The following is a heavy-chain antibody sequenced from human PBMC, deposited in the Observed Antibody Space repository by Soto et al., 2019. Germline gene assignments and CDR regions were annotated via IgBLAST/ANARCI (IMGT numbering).Heavy chain of an antibody. Sequence: GGSLRLSCAASGFTFSDYYMSWIRQAPGKGLEWVSYISSSGSTIYYADSVKGRFTISRDNAKNSLYLQMNSLRAEDTAVYYCAGQPYYYDSSGYYFYWFDPWGQGTLVTVSS. CDR3: AGQPYYYDSSGYYFYWFDP. CDR2: ISSSGSTI. D-gene: IGHD3-22*01. CDR1: GFTFSDYY. J-gene: IGHJ5*02. V-gene: IGHV3-11*01.